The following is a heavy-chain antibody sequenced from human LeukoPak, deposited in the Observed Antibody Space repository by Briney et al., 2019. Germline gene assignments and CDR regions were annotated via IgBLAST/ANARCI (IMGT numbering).Heavy chain of an antibody. CDR2: IYYSGST. CDR1: GGSISSGGYY. Sequence: SQTLSLTCTVSGGSISSGGYYWSWIRQHPGKGLEWIGYIYYSGSTYYNPSLKSRVTISVDTSKNQFSLKLSSVTAADTAVYYCARGGRITMISRAFDIWGQGTMVTVSS. J-gene: IGHJ3*02. V-gene: IGHV4-31*03. CDR3: ARGGRITMISRAFDI. D-gene: IGHD3-22*01.